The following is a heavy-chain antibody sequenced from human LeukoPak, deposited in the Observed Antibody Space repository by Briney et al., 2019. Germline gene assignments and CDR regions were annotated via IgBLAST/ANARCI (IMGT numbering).Heavy chain of an antibody. CDR1: GGSISSGDYY. V-gene: IGHV4-30-4*01. CDR2: IYYSGST. Sequence: SETLSLTCTVSGGSISSGDYYWSWIRQPPGKGLEWIGYIYYSGSTYYNPSLKSRVTISVDTSKNQFSLKLSSVTAAATAVYYCARLPWRVVPAAMFDYWGQGTLVTVSS. D-gene: IGHD2-2*01. CDR3: ARLPWRVVPAAMFDY. J-gene: IGHJ4*02.